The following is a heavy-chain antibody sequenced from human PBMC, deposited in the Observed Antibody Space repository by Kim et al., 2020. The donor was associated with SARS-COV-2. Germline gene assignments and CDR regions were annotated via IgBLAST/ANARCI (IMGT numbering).Heavy chain of an antibody. CDR2: T. CDR3: ARGSGWAFDY. J-gene: IGHJ4*02. Sequence: TKYSQKFRGRVTITRDTTASTAYMELSSLRSEDTAVYYCARGSGWAFDYWGQGALVTVSS. D-gene: IGHD6-19*01. V-gene: IGHV1-3*01.